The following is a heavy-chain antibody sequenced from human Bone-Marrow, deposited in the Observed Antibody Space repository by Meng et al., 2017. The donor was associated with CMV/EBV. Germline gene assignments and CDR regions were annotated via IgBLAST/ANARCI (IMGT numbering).Heavy chain of an antibody. J-gene: IGHJ6*02. Sequence: SVKVSCKASGGTFSSYAISWVRQAPGQGLEWMGGIIPIFGTANYAQKFQGRVTITTDGSTSTAYMELSTLRSDDMAVYYCARDRLVGATTGNYGIDVWGQGTTVTVSS. CDR1: GGTFSSYA. CDR3: ARDRLVGATTGNYGIDV. V-gene: IGHV1-69*05. D-gene: IGHD1-26*01. CDR2: IIPIFGTA.